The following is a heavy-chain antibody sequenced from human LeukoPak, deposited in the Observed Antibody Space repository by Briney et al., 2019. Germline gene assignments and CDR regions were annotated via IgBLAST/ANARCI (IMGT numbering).Heavy chain of an antibody. CDR1: GGSISGFY. CDR2: IYDSGSS. J-gene: IGHJ3*02. Sequence: PSETLSLTCTVSGGSISGFYWNWIRQTPGKGLEWIGNIYDSGSSNFYPSLKSRVTISVDRSKNQFSLKLSSVTAADTAVYYCARQYTSSWDDAFDIWGQGTMVTVSS. V-gene: IGHV4-59*01. CDR3: ARQYTSSWDDAFDI. D-gene: IGHD6-13*01.